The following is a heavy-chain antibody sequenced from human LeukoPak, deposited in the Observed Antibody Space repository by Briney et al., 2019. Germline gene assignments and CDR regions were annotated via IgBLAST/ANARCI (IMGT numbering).Heavy chain of an antibody. Sequence: PGGSLRLSCAASGFTFSSYSTNWVRQAPGKGLEWVSYISISSSTIYYADSVKGRFTISRDNAKNSLYLQMNSLRAEDTAVYYCARFRSDYYDSSGYYRIGTGYWGQGTLVTVSS. CDR1: GFTFSSYS. J-gene: IGHJ4*02. CDR3: ARFRSDYYDSSGYYRIGTGY. D-gene: IGHD3-22*01. V-gene: IGHV3-48*01. CDR2: ISISSSTI.